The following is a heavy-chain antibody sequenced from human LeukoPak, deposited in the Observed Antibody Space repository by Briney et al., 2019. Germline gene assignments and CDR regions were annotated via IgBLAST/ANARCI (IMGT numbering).Heavy chain of an antibody. CDR2: ISHDGRNK. V-gene: IGHV3-30*18. Sequence: GGSLRLPCAASGFIFSLYSMVWVRQAPGKGLEWVTVISHDGRNKYYAESLKGRFTISKDDPTNTLYLQMSSLTSEDTAVYYCAKIGAGYSYGGGFDPWGQGTLVTVSS. J-gene: IGHJ5*02. CDR1: GFIFSLYS. CDR3: AKIGAGYSYGGGFDP. D-gene: IGHD5-18*01.